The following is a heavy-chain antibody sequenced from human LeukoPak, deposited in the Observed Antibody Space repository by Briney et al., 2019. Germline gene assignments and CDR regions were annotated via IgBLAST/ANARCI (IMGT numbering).Heavy chain of an antibody. J-gene: IGHJ4*02. CDR3: ARGVPGY. V-gene: IGHV4-34*01. CDR1: GGSFSGYN. Sequence: PSETLSLTCAVYGGSFSGYNWGWVRQPPGKGLEWIGEINHSGGTNYNPSLKSRVTISLDTSKNQSSLKLSSVTAADTAFYYCARGVPGYWGQGTLVTVSS. D-gene: IGHD6-6*01. CDR2: INHSGGT.